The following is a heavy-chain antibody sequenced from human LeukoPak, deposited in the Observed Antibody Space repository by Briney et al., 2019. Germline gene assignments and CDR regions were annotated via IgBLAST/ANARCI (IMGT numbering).Heavy chain of an antibody. CDR1: GFTFDDYG. CDR3: ARGFRNGPFDY. CDR2: INRNGDST. D-gene: IGHD2-8*01. Sequence: GGSLRLSCEASGFTFDDYGMSWVRQLPGKGLEWVSGINRNGDSTDYAGSVKGRFTISRDNAKNSHFLQMNSPRVEDTALYYCARGFRNGPFDYWGQGTLVTVSS. J-gene: IGHJ4*02. V-gene: IGHV3-20*04.